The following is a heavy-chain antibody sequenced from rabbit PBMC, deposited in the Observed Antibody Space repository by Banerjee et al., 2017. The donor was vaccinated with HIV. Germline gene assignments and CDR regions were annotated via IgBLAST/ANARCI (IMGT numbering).Heavy chain of an antibody. V-gene: IGHV1S45*01. CDR2: IDAGSSVST. Sequence: QQQLEESGGDLVKPEGSLTLTCTASGFSFSSTYWICWVRQAPGKGLEWIACIDAGSSVSTYYASWAKGRFTVSKTSSTTVTLQMTSLTAADTATYFCARDSAGREDFNLWGPGTLVTVS. J-gene: IGHJ4*01. CDR1: GFSFSSTYW. CDR3: ARDSAGREDFNL. D-gene: IGHD4-2*01.